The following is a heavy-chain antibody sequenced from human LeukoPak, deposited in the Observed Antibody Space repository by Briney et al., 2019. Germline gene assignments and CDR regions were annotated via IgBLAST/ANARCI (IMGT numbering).Heavy chain of an antibody. CDR2: IYYSGST. V-gene: IGHV4-59*01. CDR3: ARELANNDFDY. D-gene: IGHD1-1*01. J-gene: IGHJ4*02. CDR1: GGSISSYY. Sequence: PSETLSLTCTVSGGSISSYYWSWIRQPPGKGLEWIGYIYYSGSTNYNPSLKSRVTISVDTSKNQFSLKLSSVTAADTAVYYCARELANNDFDYWGQGTLVTVSS.